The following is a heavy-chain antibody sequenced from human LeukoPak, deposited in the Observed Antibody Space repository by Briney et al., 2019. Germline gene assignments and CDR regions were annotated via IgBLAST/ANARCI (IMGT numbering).Heavy chain of an antibody. V-gene: IGHV1-46*01. CDR2: INPSSGST. J-gene: IGHJ4*02. CDR3: ARGYTYGDY. Sequence: ASVKVSCKASGYTFTSYYMHWVRQAPGQGLGWMGIINPSSGSTSYAQNFQGRVTMTRDTSSSTVNMELSSLRSEDTAVYYCARGYTYGDYWGQGTLVTVSS. CDR1: GYTFTSYY. D-gene: IGHD5-18*01.